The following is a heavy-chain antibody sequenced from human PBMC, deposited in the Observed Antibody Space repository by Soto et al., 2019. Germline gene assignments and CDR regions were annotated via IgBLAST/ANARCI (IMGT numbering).Heavy chain of an antibody. CDR1: GGTFSSYA. V-gene: IGHV1-69*01. CDR2: IIPIFGTA. CDR3: ARDFSGGVAAAGTEGDNWFDP. Sequence: VKVSCKASGGTFSSYAISWVRQAPGQGLEWMGGIIPIFGTANYTQKFQGRVTIAADESTSTAYMELSSLRSEDTAVYYCARDFSGGVAAAGTEGDNWFDPWGQGTLVTVSS. D-gene: IGHD6-13*01. J-gene: IGHJ5*02.